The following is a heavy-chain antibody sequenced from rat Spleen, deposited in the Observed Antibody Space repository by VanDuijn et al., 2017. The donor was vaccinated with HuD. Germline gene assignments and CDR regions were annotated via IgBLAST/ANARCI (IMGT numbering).Heavy chain of an antibody. J-gene: IGHJ2*01. D-gene: IGHD4-3*01. V-gene: IGHV5-31*01. Sequence: EVQLVESGGGLVQPGGSLKLSCVASGFTFNNYWMTWIRQAPGKGLEWVASITNASGRTYYPDSVKGRFTISRDTAQNTLYLQMHSLRSEDTATYYCAGGPYYFDYWGQGVMVTVSS. CDR1: GFTFNNYW. CDR2: ITNASGRT. CDR3: AGGPYYFDY.